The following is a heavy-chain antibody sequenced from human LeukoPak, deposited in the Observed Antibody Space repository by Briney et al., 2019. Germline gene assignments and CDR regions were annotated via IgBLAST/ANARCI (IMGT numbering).Heavy chain of an antibody. V-gene: IGHV4-34*01. J-gene: IGHJ3*02. Sequence: SETLSLTCAVYGGSFSGYYWSLIRQPPGKGLEWIGEINHSGSTNYNPSLKSRVTISVDTSKNQFSLKLSSVTAADTAVYYCARGHPLGGLRYFDWLLHTDAFDIWGQGTMVTVSS. CDR3: ARGHPLGGLRYFDWLLHTDAFDI. D-gene: IGHD3-9*01. CDR1: GGSFSGYY. CDR2: INHSGST.